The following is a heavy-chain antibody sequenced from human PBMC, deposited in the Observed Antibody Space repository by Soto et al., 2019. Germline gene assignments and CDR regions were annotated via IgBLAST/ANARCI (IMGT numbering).Heavy chain of an antibody. CDR2: IYYSGST. J-gene: IGHJ6*02. V-gene: IGHV4-59*01. Sequence: SETLSLTCTVSGGSISGYWWSWIRQPAGTGLDWILYIYYSGSTNYNPSLKSRVTISVDTSKNQFSLKLSSVTAADTAVYYCARVRLGSCSGGSCYHSAYYYGMDVWGQGTTVTVSS. CDR3: ARVRLGSCSGGSCYHSAYYYGMDV. CDR1: GGSISGYW. D-gene: IGHD2-15*01.